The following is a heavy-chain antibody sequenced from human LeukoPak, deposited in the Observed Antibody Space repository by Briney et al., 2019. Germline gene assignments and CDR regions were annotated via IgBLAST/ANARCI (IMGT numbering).Heavy chain of an antibody. J-gene: IGHJ4*02. CDR1: GGSISSYY. CDR3: ARGDDSSGFYFDY. D-gene: IGHD3-22*01. V-gene: IGHV4-59*01. CDR2: IYYSGST. Sequence: SETLSLTCAVSGGSISSYYWSWIRQPPGKGLEWIGYIYYSGSTNYNPSLKSRVTISVDTSKNQFSLKLSSVTAADTAVYYCARGDDSSGFYFDYWGQGTLVTVSS.